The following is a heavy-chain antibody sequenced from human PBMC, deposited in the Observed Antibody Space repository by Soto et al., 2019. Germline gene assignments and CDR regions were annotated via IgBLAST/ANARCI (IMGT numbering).Heavy chain of an antibody. J-gene: IGHJ4*02. D-gene: IGHD3-16*01. CDR3: AHSPWGAAPDY. Sequence: QITLKESGPTLVKPTQTLTLTCALSGFSVSARGVGVGWIRQPPGKALEWLAIIYWNDDKLYRPSLLSRLTITKDTSKNQVVLTMTTMDPVDTATYYCAHSPWGAAPDYWGQGTPVTVSS. CDR2: IYWNDDK. V-gene: IGHV2-5*01. CDR1: GFSVSARGVG.